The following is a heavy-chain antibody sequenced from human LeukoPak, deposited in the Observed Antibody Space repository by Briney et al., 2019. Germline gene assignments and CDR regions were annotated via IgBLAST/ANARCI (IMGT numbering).Heavy chain of an antibody. CDR2: INPNSGGT. CDR1: GYTFTGYY. Sequence: ASVKVSCKASGYTFTGYYMHWVRQAPGQGLEWMGWINPNSGGTNYAQKFQDRVTMTRDTSISTAYMELSRLRSDDTAVYYCARDRGNWNDNLWFDPWGQGTLVTVSS. CDR3: ARDRGNWNDNLWFDP. V-gene: IGHV1-2*02. D-gene: IGHD1-1*01. J-gene: IGHJ5*02.